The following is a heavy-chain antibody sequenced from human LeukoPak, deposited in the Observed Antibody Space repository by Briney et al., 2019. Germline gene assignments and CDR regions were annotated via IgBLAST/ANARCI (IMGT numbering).Heavy chain of an antibody. CDR1: GYTFTSYD. CDR3: ARGPYVWGSYRYTLADVGVDY. CDR2: MNPNSGNT. Sequence: ASVTVSCKASGYTFTSYDINWVRQATGQGLEWMGWMNPNSGNTGYAQKFQGRVTMTRNTSISTAYMELSSLRSEDTAVYYCARGPYVWGSYRYTLADVGVDYWGQGTLVTVSS. J-gene: IGHJ4*02. V-gene: IGHV1-8*01. D-gene: IGHD3-16*02.